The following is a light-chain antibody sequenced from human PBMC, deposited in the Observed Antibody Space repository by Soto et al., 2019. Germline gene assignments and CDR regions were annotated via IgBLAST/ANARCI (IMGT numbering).Light chain of an antibody. Sequence: QSALTQPASVSGSPGQSITISCTGTSSDVGGYKYVSWCQQHPGNAPKLILYEVNIRPSGVSNRFSGSKSGNTASLTISGLQAEDEAHYYCISYIRSSTWVFGGGTKLTVL. CDR1: SSDVGGYKY. CDR3: ISYIRSSTWV. V-gene: IGLV2-14*01. J-gene: IGLJ3*02. CDR2: EVN.